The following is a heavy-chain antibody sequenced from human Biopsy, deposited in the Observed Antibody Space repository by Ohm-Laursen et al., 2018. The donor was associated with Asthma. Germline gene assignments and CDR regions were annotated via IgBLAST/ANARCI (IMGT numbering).Heavy chain of an antibody. Sequence: ASVKVSCNASGYTFTSYYIHWVRQAPGQGLEWMGIFNPSGGSTSYAQKFQGRVTMTRDTSTSTVYMELSSLRSEDTAVYYCARPSGTNPHYFDYWGQGTLVTVSS. J-gene: IGHJ4*02. CDR3: ARPSGTNPHYFDY. V-gene: IGHV1-46*01. CDR2: FNPSGGST. D-gene: IGHD1/OR15-1a*01. CDR1: GYTFTSYY.